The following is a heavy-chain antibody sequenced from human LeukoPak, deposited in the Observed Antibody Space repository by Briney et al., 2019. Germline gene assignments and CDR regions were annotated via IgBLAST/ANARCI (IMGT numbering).Heavy chain of an antibody. CDR1: GFTFDDYA. CDR3: AKDMSPSLTTGWFDP. CDR2: ISWNSGSI. V-gene: IGHV3-9*01. D-gene: IGHD1-14*01. Sequence: PGGSLRLSCAASGFTFDDYAMHWVRQAPGKGLEWVSGISWNSGSIGYADSVKGRFTISRDNAKNSLYLQMNSLGAEDTALYYCAKDMSPSLTTGWFDPWGQGTLVTVSS. J-gene: IGHJ5*02.